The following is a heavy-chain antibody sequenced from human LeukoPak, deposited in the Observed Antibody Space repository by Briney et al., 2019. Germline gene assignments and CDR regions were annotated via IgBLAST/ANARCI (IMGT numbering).Heavy chain of an antibody. Sequence: SETLSLTCTVSGGSISSYYWSWIRQPPGKGLEWIGYIYYNGITNYNPSLKSRITISVGTSKNQFPLKLSSVTAADTAVYYCAREPPITIFGVVTDAFDIWGQGTMVTVSS. D-gene: IGHD3-3*01. V-gene: IGHV4-59*12. CDR2: IYYNGIT. CDR3: AREPPITIFGVVTDAFDI. CDR1: GGSISSYY. J-gene: IGHJ3*02.